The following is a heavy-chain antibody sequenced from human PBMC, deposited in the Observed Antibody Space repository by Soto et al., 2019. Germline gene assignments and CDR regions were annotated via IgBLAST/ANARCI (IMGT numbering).Heavy chain of an antibody. CDR1: GDSVSSNSAA. Sequence: PSQTLSLTCAISGDSVSSNSAAWNWIRQSPSRGLEWLGRTYYRSKWYNDYAVSVKSRITINPDTSKNQFSLQLNSVTPEDTAVYYCARDLARGLRFLEWLPNWFDPWGQGTLVTVSS. D-gene: IGHD3-3*01. CDR3: ARDLARGLRFLEWLPNWFDP. J-gene: IGHJ5*02. CDR2: TYYRSKWYN. V-gene: IGHV6-1*01.